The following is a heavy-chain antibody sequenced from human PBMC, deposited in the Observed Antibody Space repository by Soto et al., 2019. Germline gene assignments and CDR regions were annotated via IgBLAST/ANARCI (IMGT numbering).Heavy chain of an antibody. J-gene: IGHJ4*02. Sequence: QVQLVQSGAEVKKPGASVKVSCKASGYTFTSYGISWVRQAPGQGLEWMGWISAYNGNTNYAQKLQGRVTMTTDTSTSTAYMELRSLRSGDTAVYYCARVYSGEYYYDSSGYYHFDYWGQGTLVTVSS. CDR1: GYTFTSYG. CDR3: ARVYSGEYYYDSSGYYHFDY. V-gene: IGHV1-18*01. CDR2: ISAYNGNT. D-gene: IGHD3-22*01.